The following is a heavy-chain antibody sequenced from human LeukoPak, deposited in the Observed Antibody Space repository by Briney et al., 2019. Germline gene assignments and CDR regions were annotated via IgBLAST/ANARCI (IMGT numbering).Heavy chain of an antibody. V-gene: IGHV3-9*01. CDR3: AKGGGEEYSSIWYDY. CDR2: ISWNSGSI. Sequence: GGSLRLSCAASGFTFDDYDMHWGRQAPGKGLEWGSGISWNSGSIGYAGSGKGLFTISRDNGKNSLNLQMNSLRAEDTALYYCAKGGGEEYSSIWYDYWGQGTLVTVSS. J-gene: IGHJ4*02. CDR1: GFTFDDYD. D-gene: IGHD6-13*01.